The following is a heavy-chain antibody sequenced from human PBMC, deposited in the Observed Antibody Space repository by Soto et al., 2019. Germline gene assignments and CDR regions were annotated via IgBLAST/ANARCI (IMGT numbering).Heavy chain of an antibody. V-gene: IGHV4-34*01. J-gene: IGHJ4*02. CDR2: INHSGST. CDR1: GGSFSGYY. Sequence: SETLSLTCAVYGGSFSGYYWTWSRQPPGTGLEWIGEINHSGSTNYNPSLKSRVTISVDTSKNQFSLKLTSVTAADTAVYYCARDLYYYDSSGLAYWGQGTLVTVPS. CDR3: ARDLYYYDSSGLAY. D-gene: IGHD3-22*01.